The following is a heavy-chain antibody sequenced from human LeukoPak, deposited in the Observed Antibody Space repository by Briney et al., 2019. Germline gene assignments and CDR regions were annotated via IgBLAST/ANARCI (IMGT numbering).Heavy chain of an antibody. CDR1: GGSISSYY. D-gene: IGHD6-13*01. J-gene: IGHJ4*02. CDR2: IYSTGST. V-gene: IGHV4-4*07. Sequence: PSESLSLTCTVSGGSISSYYWSWIRQPAGKGLEWIGRIYSTGSTNYNPSLKSRVTMSVDTSKNQFSLRLRSVTAADTAVYYCARQIASAGTAGFDFWGQGALVTVSS. CDR3: ARQIASAGTAGFDF.